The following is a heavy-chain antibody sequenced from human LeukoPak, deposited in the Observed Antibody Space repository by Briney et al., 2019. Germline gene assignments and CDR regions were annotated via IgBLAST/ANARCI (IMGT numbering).Heavy chain of an antibody. CDR3: AREAERPYFDY. Sequence: GASVKVSCKASGGTFSSYAISWVRQAPGQGLEWMGGIIPIFGTANYAQKFQGRVTIITDESTSTAYMELSSLRSEDTAVYYCAREAERPYFDYWDQGTLVTVSS. CDR1: GGTFSSYA. CDR2: IIPIFGTA. V-gene: IGHV1-69*05. D-gene: IGHD1-1*01. J-gene: IGHJ4*02.